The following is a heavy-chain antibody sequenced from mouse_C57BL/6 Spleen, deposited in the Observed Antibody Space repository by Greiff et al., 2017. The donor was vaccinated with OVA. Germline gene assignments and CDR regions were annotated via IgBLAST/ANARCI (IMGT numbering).Heavy chain of an antibody. V-gene: IGHV2-5*01. CDR3: AIIYRSWFAY. J-gene: IGHJ3*01. D-gene: IGHD1-1*01. CDR2: IWGGGST. Sequence: QVKLMESGPGLVQPSQSLSITCTVSGFSLTSYGVHWVRQSPGKGLEWLGVIWGGGSTDYTAAFMYRLSITKDNSKSQVFFKMNSLQADDTAIYYCAIIYRSWFAYWGQGTLVTVSA. CDR1: GFSLTSYG.